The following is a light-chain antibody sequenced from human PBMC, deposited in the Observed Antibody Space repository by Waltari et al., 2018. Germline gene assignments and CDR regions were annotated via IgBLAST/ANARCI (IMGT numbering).Light chain of an antibody. CDR1: SVIHVDFYQ. CDR2: YRSDSDK. J-gene: IGLJ1*01. V-gene: IGLV5-45*01. CDR3: LIWHSSAYV. Sequence: QAVLTQPASLSASPGASASLTCTLRSVIHVDFYQIYWYQEKPGIPPQYTLSYRSDSDKHQGSGVPSRFSASKDASAKAGIILISSLQSEDEADYYCLIWHSSAYVFGAGTRVTVL.